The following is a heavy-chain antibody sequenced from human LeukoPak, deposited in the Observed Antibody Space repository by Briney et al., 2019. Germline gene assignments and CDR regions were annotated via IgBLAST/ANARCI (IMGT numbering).Heavy chain of an antibody. D-gene: IGHD5-18*01. CDR2: INGSGGST. CDR3: AKRIQSAMAMGY. V-gene: IGHV3-23*01. Sequence: GGSLRLSCAASGFTFSNYALTWVSQAPGKGLEWVSDINGSGGSTYYADSVKGRFTISRDNSKNTMYLQVNSLRAEDTAVYYCAKRIQSAMAMGYWGQGTLVTVSS. J-gene: IGHJ4*02. CDR1: GFTFSNYA.